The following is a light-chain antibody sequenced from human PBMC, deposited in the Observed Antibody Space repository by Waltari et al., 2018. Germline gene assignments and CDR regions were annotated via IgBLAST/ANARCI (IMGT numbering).Light chain of an antibody. J-gene: IGLJ2*01. CDR3: SSYISSSTLEL. CDR2: DVS. V-gene: IGLV2-14*03. Sequence: DVGGYNYVSWYQQHPGKAPKLMIYDVSNRHSGVSNRFSGSKSGNTASLTISGLQAEDEADYYCSSYISSSTLELFGGGTSLTVL. CDR1: DVGGYNY.